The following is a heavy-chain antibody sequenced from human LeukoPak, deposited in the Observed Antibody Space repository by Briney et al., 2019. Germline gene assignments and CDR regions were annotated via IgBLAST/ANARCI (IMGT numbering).Heavy chain of an antibody. Sequence: GGSLRLSCAASGFTFSSYAMSWVRQAPGKGLEWVSAISGSGGSTYYADSVKGRFTISRDNSKNTLYLQVNSLRAEDTAVYYCAKCSTMISSKYYFDYWGQGTLVTVSS. V-gene: IGHV3-23*01. CDR3: AKCSTMISSKYYFDY. CDR2: ISGSGGST. D-gene: IGHD3-22*01. J-gene: IGHJ4*02. CDR1: GFTFSSYA.